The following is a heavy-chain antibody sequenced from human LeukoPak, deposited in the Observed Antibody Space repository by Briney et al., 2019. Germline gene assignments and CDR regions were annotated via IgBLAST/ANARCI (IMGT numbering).Heavy chain of an antibody. CDR2: INPSDDST. Sequence: GASVKVSCKASGYSFTSYGFSWVRQAPGQGLEWMGIINPSDDSTSYAREFQGRVTMTWDTSTSTVYMELSSLRSEDTAVYYCAREPGDTPMPLLDYWGQGTLVTVSS. CDR1: GYSFTSYG. CDR3: AREPGDTPMPLLDY. J-gene: IGHJ4*02. D-gene: IGHD5-18*01. V-gene: IGHV1-46*01.